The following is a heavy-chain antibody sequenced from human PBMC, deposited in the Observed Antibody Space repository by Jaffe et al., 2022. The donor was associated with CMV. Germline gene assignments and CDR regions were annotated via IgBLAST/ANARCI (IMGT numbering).Heavy chain of an antibody. CDR3: ARDEQYYDSSGYYFY. Sequence: QVQLVQSGAEVKKPGSSVKVSCKASGGTFSSYAISWVRQAPGQGLEWMGRIIPILGIANYAQKFQGRVTITADKSTSTAYMELSSLRSEDTAVYYCARDEQYYDSSGYYFYWGQGTLVTVSS. V-gene: IGHV1-69*09. J-gene: IGHJ4*02. CDR1: GGTFSSYA. CDR2: IIPILGIA. D-gene: IGHD3-22*01.